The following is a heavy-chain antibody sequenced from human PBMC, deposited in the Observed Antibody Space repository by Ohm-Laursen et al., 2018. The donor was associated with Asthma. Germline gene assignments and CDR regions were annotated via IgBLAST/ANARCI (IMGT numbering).Heavy chain of an antibody. D-gene: IGHD3-3*01. V-gene: IGHV4-61*08. J-gene: IGHJ3*02. CDR2: IYYSGST. CDR1: GGSISSPDYY. Sequence: TLSLTCTVSGGSISSPDYYWSWIRQPPGKGLEWIGYIYYSGSTNYNPSLKSRVTISVDTSKNQFSLKLSSVTAADTAVYYCARVRRGYYARKNDAFGIWGQGTMVTVSS. CDR3: ARVRRGYYARKNDAFGI.